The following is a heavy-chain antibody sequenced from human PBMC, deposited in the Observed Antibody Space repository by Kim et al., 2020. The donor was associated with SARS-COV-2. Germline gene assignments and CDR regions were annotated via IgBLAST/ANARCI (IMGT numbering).Heavy chain of an antibody. CDR1: GYIFRNYG. V-gene: IGHV1-18*04. D-gene: IGHD1-1*01. Sequence: ASVKVSCKASGYIFRNYGISWVRQAPGQGLEWMGWITAYNGNTKHGQRFQDRVTMTTDTSTSTAYMELTGLTSDDTAVYFCARAGHWSDGICYSGGGFEYWGQGSLVTVSS. CDR2: ITAYNGNT. CDR3: ARAGHWSDGICYSGGGFEY. J-gene: IGHJ1*01.